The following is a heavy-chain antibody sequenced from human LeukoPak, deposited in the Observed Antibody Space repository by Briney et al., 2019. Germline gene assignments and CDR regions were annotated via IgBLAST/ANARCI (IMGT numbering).Heavy chain of an antibody. J-gene: IGHJ5*02. V-gene: IGHV3-66*01. CDR2: MYSGGST. Sequence: GGSLRLSCAASGFTVSSYYMTWVRQAPGKGLEWVSVMYSGGSTYYADSVKGRVAISRDNSQNTVFLQMNSVRAEDTAVYYCVRDYRSWGQGTLVTVSS. CDR3: VRDYRS. CDR1: GFTVSSYY.